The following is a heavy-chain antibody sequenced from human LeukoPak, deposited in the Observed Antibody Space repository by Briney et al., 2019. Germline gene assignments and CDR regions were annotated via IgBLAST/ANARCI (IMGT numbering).Heavy chain of an antibody. Sequence: GGSLRLSCAASGFTFSSCWMSWVRQAPGKGLEWVANIKQDGSEKYYVDSVKGRFTNSRDNVENSMFLQMNSLRAEDTAVYYCVRDGRSGWHFDYWGQGALVTVSS. CDR3: VRDGRSGWHFDY. J-gene: IGHJ4*02. CDR1: GFTFSSCW. CDR2: IKQDGSEK. D-gene: IGHD6-19*01. V-gene: IGHV3-7*01.